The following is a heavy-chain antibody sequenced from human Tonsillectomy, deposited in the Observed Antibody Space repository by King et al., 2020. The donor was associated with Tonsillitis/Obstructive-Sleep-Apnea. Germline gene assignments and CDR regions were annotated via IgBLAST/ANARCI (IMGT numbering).Heavy chain of an antibody. V-gene: IGHV3-74*01. J-gene: IGHJ4*02. D-gene: IGHD3-16*01. CDR3: AKDCGVGGDRDY. Sequence: VQLVESGGDLVQPGGSLRLSCAASGFTFSSYSMHWVRQAPGKGLVWVSLIDSDGSDTSYADPVKGRFTISRDNAKNTLYLQMDSLRDEDTAVYYCAKDCGVGGDRDYWGQGTLVTVSS. CDR1: GFTFSSYS. CDR2: IDSDGSDT.